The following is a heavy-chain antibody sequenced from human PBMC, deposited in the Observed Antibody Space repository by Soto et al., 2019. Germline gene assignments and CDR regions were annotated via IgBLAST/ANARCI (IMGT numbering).Heavy chain of an antibody. CDR2: ISYDGSNK. V-gene: IGHV3-30-3*01. CDR1: GFTFSSYA. CDR3: ARDYYRFNSGYGFSMDV. Sequence: QVQLVGSGGGVVQPGRSLRLSCAASGFTFSSYAMHWVRQAPGKGLEWVAVISYDGSNKYYADSVKGRFTISRDNSKNTLYLQMNSLRAEDTAVYYCARDYYRFNSGYGFSMDVW. J-gene: IGHJ6*01. D-gene: IGHD5-12*01.